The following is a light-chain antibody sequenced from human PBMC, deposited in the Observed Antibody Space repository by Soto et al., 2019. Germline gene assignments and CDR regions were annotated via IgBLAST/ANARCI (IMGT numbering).Light chain of an antibody. CDR3: QQYNNWPPLT. V-gene: IGKV3-15*01. CDR2: GAS. J-gene: IGKJ4*01. CDR1: QSVSSN. Sequence: EIVMTQSPVTLSVSPGERATLSCRASQSVSSNLAWYQQKLGQAPRLLIYGASTRATDIPDRFSGSGSGTEFTLTISSLQSEDFAVYYCQQYNNWPPLTVGGGTKVDIK.